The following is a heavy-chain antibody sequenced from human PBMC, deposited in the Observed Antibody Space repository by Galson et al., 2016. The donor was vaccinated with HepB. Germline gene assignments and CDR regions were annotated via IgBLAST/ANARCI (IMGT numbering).Heavy chain of an antibody. Sequence: SVKVSCKASGGSFGNSAINWVRQAPGQGLEWMGEIIPMVRTPKYAQKFQGRVTITADKSTSTAYMDLTSLRSDDTAVYFCAKSQGEFRYFDRVAYPGFGGWGQGTLVIVSA. CDR1: GGSFGNSA. V-gene: IGHV1-69*06. J-gene: IGHJ5*02. CDR2: IIPMVRTP. CDR3: AKSQGEFRYFDRVAYPGFGG. D-gene: IGHD3-9*01.